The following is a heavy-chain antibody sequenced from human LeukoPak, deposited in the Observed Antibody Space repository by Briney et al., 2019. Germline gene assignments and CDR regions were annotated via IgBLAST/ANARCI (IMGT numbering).Heavy chain of an antibody. CDR2: ISSSSSYI. J-gene: IGHJ4*02. CDR3: ARVIRGEARSYGSGSYLFPLDY. Sequence: SGGSLRLSCAASGLTFSSYSMNWVRQAPGKGLEWVSSISSSSSYIYYADSVKGRFTISRDNAKNSLYLQMNSLRAEDTAVYYCARVIRGEARSYGSGSYLFPLDYWGQGTLVTVSS. V-gene: IGHV3-21*01. CDR1: GLTFSSYS. D-gene: IGHD3-10*01.